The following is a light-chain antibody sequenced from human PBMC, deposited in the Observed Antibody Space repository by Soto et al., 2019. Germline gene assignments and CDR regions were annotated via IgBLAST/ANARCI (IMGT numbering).Light chain of an antibody. CDR1: QSVSSSY. CDR2: GAS. Sequence: EVVLTQSPGALSLSPGERATLSCRASQSVSSSYLAWYQQRPGQAPRLLIYGASSRATGIPDRFSGSGSGTDFTLTTSSLQPDDFATYYCQHYNSYSEAFGQGTKVDIK. V-gene: IGKV3-20*01. J-gene: IGKJ1*01. CDR3: QHYNSYSEA.